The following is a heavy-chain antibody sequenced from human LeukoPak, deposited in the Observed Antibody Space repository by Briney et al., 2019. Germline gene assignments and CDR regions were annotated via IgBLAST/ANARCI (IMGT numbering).Heavy chain of an antibody. D-gene: IGHD3-3*01. CDR2: IKQDGSEK. CDR3: ARDRHYYDFWSGYSDY. Sequence: GGSLRLSCAASGFTFSSYWMSWVRQAPGKGLEWVANIKQDGSEKYYVDSVKGRFTISRDNAKNSLYLQMNSLRAEDTAVYYCARDRHYYDFWSGYSDYWGQGTLVTVSS. J-gene: IGHJ4*02. V-gene: IGHV3-7*01. CDR1: GFTFSSYW.